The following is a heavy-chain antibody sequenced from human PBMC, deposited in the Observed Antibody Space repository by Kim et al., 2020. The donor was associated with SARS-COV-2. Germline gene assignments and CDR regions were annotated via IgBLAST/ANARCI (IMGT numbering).Heavy chain of an antibody. Sequence: SETLSLTCTVSGGSISSGGYYWSWIRQHPGKGLEWIGYIYYSGSTYYNPSLKSRVTISVDTSKNQFSLKLSSVTAADTAVYYCARDRYSSNPFDYWGQGTLVTVSS. V-gene: IGHV4-31*03. CDR2: IYYSGST. D-gene: IGHD6-13*01. CDR1: GGSISSGGYY. J-gene: IGHJ4*02. CDR3: ARDRYSSNPFDY.